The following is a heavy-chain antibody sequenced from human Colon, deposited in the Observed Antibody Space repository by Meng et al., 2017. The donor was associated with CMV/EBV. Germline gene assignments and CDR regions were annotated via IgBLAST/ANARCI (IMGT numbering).Heavy chain of an antibody. CDR1: GITMSNSW. CDR3: VRGSSSF. V-gene: IGHV3-7*04. CDR2: IKGDGSEI. J-gene: IGHJ4*02. D-gene: IGHD6-13*01. Sequence: YLGESVGVLFQPGGSLTISCVGSGITMSNSWMSWVRQAPAKGLEWVANIKGDGSEIQYVDSVKGRFTVSRDNTKNSLYLQMNILKTEDTAVYYCVRGSSSFWGQGTLVTVS.